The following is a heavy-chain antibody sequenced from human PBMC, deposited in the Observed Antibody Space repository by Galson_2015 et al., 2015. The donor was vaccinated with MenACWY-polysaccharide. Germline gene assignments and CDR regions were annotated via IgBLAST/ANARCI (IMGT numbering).Heavy chain of an antibody. J-gene: IGHJ4*02. CDR2: IFHSGTT. D-gene: IGHD1-26*01. V-gene: IGHV4-38-2*01. Sequence: ETLSLTCAVSDYSIRSGYFWGLIRQPPGKGLEWIASIFHSGTTYYNPSLKSRVTISVDTPKNQFSLKLSSVTAADTAVYYCARVEKYSGSFYILYWGQGTLVTVSS. CDR3: ARVEKYSGSFYILY. CDR1: DYSIRSGYF.